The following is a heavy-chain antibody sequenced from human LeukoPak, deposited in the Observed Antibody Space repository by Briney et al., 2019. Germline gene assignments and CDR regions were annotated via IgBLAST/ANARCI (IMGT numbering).Heavy chain of an antibody. V-gene: IGHV4-59*01. Sequence: SETLSLTCTVSGGSISSYYWTWIRQPPGKGLEWIGYIYYSGSTNYNPSLKSRVTISVDTSKNQFSLRLYSVTAADTAVYFCARAYYYDSSGYDDAFDIWGQGTMVTVSS. CDR1: GGSISSYY. D-gene: IGHD3-22*01. CDR3: ARAYYYDSSGYDDAFDI. J-gene: IGHJ3*02. CDR2: IYYSGST.